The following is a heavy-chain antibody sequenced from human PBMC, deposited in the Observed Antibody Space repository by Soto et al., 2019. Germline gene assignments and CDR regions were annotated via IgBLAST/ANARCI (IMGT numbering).Heavy chain of an antibody. V-gene: IGHV4-34*01. CDR2: INHSGST. CDR1: GGSFSGYY. Sequence: SETLSLTCAVYGGSFSGYYWSWIRQPPGKGLEWIGEINHSGSTNYNPSLKSRVTISVDTSKNQFSLKLSSVTAADTAVYYCARLGLHYYYGMDVWGQGTTVTVSS. J-gene: IGHJ6*02. D-gene: IGHD4-17*01. CDR3: ARLGLHYYYGMDV.